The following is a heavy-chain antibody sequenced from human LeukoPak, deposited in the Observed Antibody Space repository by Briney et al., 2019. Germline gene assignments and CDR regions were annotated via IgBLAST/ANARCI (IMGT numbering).Heavy chain of an antibody. CDR2: ISSSSSYI. CDR3: ARDKNSISVGFDP. V-gene: IGHV3-21*01. D-gene: IGHD1-26*01. CDR1: GFTFSSYS. Sequence: SGGSLRLSCAASGFTFSSYSMNWVRQAPGKGLESVSSISSSSSYIYYADSVKGRFTISRDNAKNSLYLQMNSLRAEDTAVYYCARDKNSISVGFDPWGQGALVTVSS. J-gene: IGHJ5*02.